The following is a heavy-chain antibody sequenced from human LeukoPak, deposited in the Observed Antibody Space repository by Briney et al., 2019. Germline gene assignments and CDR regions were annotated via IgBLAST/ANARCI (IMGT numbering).Heavy chain of an antibody. J-gene: IGHJ6*03. Sequence: PSETLSLTCTVSGGSISSYYWSWIRQPAGKGLERIGRIYTSGSTNYNPSLKSRVTMSVDTSKNQFSLKLSSVTAADTAVYYCAREVAAGTYYYYYMDVWGKGTTVTISS. CDR3: AREVAAGTYYYYYMDV. V-gene: IGHV4-4*07. D-gene: IGHD6-13*01. CDR2: IYTSGST. CDR1: GGSISSYY.